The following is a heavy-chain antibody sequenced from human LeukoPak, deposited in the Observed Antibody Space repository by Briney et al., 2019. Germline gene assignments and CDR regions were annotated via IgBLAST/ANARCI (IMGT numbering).Heavy chain of an antibody. D-gene: IGHD3-3*01. CDR3: ARRNYDFWSGYLYGMDV. V-gene: IGHV1-18*01. J-gene: IGHJ6*02. Sequence: ASVKVSCKASGYTLTSYGISWVRQAPGQGLEWMGWISAYNGNTNYAQKLQGRVTMTTDTSTSTAYMELRSLRSDDTAVYYCARRNYDFWSGYLYGMDVWGQGTTVTVSS. CDR2: ISAYNGNT. CDR1: GYTLTSYG.